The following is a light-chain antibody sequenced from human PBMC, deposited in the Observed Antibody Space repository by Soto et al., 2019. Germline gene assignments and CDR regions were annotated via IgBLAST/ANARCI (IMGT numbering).Light chain of an antibody. V-gene: IGKV1-9*01. CDR2: AAS. CDR1: QCISSN. CDR3: QKFNSYPIN. Sequence: DIQLTHSPSFLSASVLYIVTITFRSSQCISSNLALYQQKPGKAPKLLIYAASTLQSGVPSRFSGSGSGTEFTLTISSLQPEDFATYYCQKFNSYPINFGQGTRLEIK. J-gene: IGKJ5*01.